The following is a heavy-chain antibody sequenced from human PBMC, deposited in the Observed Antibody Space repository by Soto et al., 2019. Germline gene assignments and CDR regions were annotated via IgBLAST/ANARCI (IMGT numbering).Heavy chain of an antibody. CDR3: ARLGYCSSTSCYMGDNWFDP. D-gene: IGHD2-2*01. V-gene: IGHV1-69*13. CDR2: IIPIFGTA. J-gene: IGHJ5*02. CDR1: GGTFSSYA. Sequence: ASVKVSCKASGGTFSSYAISWVRQAPGQGLEWMGGIIPIFGTANYAQKFQGRVTITADESTSTAYMELSSLRSEDTAVYYCARLGYCSSTSCYMGDNWFDPWGQGTLVTVSS.